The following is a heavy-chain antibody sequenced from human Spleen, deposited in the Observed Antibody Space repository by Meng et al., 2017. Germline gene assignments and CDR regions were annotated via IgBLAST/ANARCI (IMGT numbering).Heavy chain of an antibody. CDR1: RFTFSSYS. Sequence: GGSLRLSCAASRFTFSSYSMNWVRQAPGKGLEWVSSISSTSSYIFYADSLKGRFTISTDNAKLSLFLQMNSLRAEDTALYYCARGYCSGGSCYKSGWFDPWGQGTLVTVSS. CDR2: ISSTSSYI. J-gene: IGHJ5*02. CDR3: ARGYCSGGSCYKSGWFDP. V-gene: IGHV3-21*01. D-gene: IGHD2-15*01.